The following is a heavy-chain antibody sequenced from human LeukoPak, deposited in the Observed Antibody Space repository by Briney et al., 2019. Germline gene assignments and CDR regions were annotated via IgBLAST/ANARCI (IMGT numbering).Heavy chain of an antibody. CDR3: ARESRLVKNWFDS. J-gene: IGHJ5*01. CDR1: GGSISSYY. V-gene: IGHV4-59*01. Sequence: SETLSLTCTVSGGSISSYYWSWIRQPPGKGLEWIGYIYYSGSTNYNPSLKSRVTISVDTSKNQFSLKLSSVTAADTAVYYCARESRLVKNWFDSWGQGTLVTVSS. CDR2: IYYSGST. D-gene: IGHD3-9*01.